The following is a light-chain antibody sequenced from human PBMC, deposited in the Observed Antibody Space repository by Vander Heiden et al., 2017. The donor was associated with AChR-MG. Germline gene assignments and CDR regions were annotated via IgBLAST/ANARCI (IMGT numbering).Light chain of an antibody. V-gene: IGLV2-11*01. CDR2: DVS. J-gene: IGLJ2*01. CDR1: SSDVGGYNY. Sequence: QSALTQPRPVSGSPGQSVTISCTGTSSDVGGYNYVSWYQQHPGKAPKLMSYDVSKRPSGVPDRFSGSKSGNTASLTISGLQAEDEADYYCCSYAGSYTVVFGGGTKLTVL. CDR3: CSYAGSYTVV.